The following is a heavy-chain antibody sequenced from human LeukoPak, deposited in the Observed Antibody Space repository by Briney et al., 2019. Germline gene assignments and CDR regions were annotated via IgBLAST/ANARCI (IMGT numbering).Heavy chain of an antibody. CDR1: GLTFNNFA. Sequence: GGSLRLSCAASGLTFNNFAMSWVRQAPGKGLESVLVISGTGDNTYYADSVKGRFTISRDNSKNTLYPQMNSLRAEDTAVYYCAYTGIVATRGDYWGQGTLVTVSS. J-gene: IGHJ4*02. CDR3: AYTGIVATRGDY. CDR2: ISGTGDNT. V-gene: IGHV3-23*01. D-gene: IGHD5-12*01.